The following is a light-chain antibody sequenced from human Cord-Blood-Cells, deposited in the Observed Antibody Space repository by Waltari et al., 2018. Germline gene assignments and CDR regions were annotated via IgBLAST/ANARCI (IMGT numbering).Light chain of an antibody. V-gene: IGKV3-20*01. CDR1: QSVSSSY. J-gene: IGKJ2*01. CDR3: QQYGSSHT. CDR2: GAT. Sequence: EIVLTQSPGTLSLSPGERATLSCRASQSVSSSYLARYQQTPGQAPRLLNYGATSRATGTPDRFSGSGSGTDFTLTISRLAPEDFAVYYCQQYGSSHTFGQGTKLEIK.